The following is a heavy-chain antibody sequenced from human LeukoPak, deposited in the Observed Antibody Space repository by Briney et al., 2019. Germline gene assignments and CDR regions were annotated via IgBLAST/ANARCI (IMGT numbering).Heavy chain of an antibody. CDR2: IYYSGST. Sequence: SETLSLTCTVSGGSISSYHWSWIRQPPGKGLEWIGYIYYSGSTNYNPSLKSRVTISVDTSKNQFSLKLSSVTAADTAVYYCARRRYSGSYADYWGQGTLVTVSS. J-gene: IGHJ4*02. CDR1: GGSISSYH. D-gene: IGHD1-26*01. V-gene: IGHV4-59*08. CDR3: ARRRYSGSYADY.